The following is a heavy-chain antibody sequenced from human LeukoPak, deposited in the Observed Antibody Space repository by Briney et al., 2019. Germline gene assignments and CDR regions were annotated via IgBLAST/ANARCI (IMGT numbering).Heavy chain of an antibody. V-gene: IGHV4-59*01. CDR3: ARGIAVAGTHAFDI. D-gene: IGHD6-19*01. CDR2: IYYSGST. CDR1: GGSISSYY. J-gene: IGHJ3*02. Sequence: SETLSLTCTVSGGSISSYYWSWIRQPPGKGLEWIGYIYYSGSTNYNPSLKSRVTISVDTSKNQFSLKLSSVTAADTAVYYCARGIAVAGTHAFDIWGQGTMVTVSS.